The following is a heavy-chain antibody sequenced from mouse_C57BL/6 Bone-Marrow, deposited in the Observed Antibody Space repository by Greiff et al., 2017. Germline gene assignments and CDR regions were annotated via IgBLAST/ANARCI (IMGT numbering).Heavy chain of an antibody. V-gene: IGHV3-6*01. J-gene: IGHJ3*01. D-gene: IGHD2-4*01. Sequence: DVKLQESGPGLVKPSQSLSLTCYVTGYSITSGYYWTWIRQFPGNKLAWVGYISYDGSNNYNPSLKNRISITRDQSKNQFFLKLNSVTTEDTATYYFAREGGDYHGFAYWGQGTLVTVSA. CDR1: GYSITSGYY. CDR2: ISYDGSN. CDR3: AREGGDYHGFAY.